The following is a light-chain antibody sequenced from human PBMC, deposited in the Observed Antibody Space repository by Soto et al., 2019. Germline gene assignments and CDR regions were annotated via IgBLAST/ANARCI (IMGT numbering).Light chain of an antibody. CDR1: QSLXSN. V-gene: IGKV3-15*01. J-gene: IGKJ1*01. CDR3: QHYKNRPRT. Sequence: IGMTQSTATVSVSPGAGATRYCRASQSLXSNLPWYQQKPGHAPRFPXGSASTTATGSPARFSGSGSATEFTLTISSLHSEHSALYDCQHYKNRPRTFGQGTMLDI. CDR2: SAS.